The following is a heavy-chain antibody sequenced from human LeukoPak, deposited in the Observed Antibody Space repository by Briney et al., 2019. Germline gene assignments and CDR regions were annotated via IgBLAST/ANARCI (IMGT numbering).Heavy chain of an antibody. CDR1: GFTVSNNY. CDR2: MYSGAST. CDR3: ARAQPSSGSSFDY. Sequence: GGSLRLSCAASGFTVSNNYMSWASQAPGKGMELVSDMYSGASTYYAGSVMSRFTISRATSKNTLYLQMNSLRADDSAIDYCARAQPSSGSSFDYWGQGTLVTVSS. V-gene: IGHV3-66*01. D-gene: IGHD3-22*01. J-gene: IGHJ4*02.